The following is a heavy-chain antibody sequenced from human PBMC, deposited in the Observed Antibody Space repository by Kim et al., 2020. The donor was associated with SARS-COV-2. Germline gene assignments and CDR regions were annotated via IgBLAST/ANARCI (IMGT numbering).Heavy chain of an antibody. V-gene: IGHV4-34*01. Sequence: SETLSLTCAVYGGSFSGYYWSWIRQPPGKGLEWIGEINHSGSTNYNPSLKSRVTISVDTSKNQFSLKLSSVTAADTAVYYCARGWGELSPQYYYYYGMDVWGQGTTVTVSS. CDR1: GGSFSGYY. CDR3: ARGWGELSPQYYYYYGMDV. D-gene: IGHD3-16*02. CDR2: INHSGST. J-gene: IGHJ6*02.